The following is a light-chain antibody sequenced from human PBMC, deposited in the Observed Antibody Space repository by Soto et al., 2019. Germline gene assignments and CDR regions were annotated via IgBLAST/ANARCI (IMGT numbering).Light chain of an antibody. Sequence: EVELTQSPSTLSVSVGDRVTLTCRASQSVGNWFAWYQQKPGQAPKLLIFVTSTMKIGVPSRFSGSGSETEFTLTISSLQSEDFAVYYCQQYGDCPLTFGRGAKVEIK. CDR1: QSVGNW. V-gene: IGKV3-15*01. CDR2: VTS. CDR3: QQYGDCPLT. J-gene: IGKJ4*01.